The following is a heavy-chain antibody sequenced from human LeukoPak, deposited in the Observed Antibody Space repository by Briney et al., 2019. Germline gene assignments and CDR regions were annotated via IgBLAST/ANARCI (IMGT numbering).Heavy chain of an antibody. J-gene: IGHJ4*02. Sequence: GGSLRLSCAASGFSFSTYAMTWVRQAPGRGLEWVSAIDWTSHYIFYRDSVQGRFTTSRDNSRATLFLQMNSLTAEDSAVYYCAKNFAPGNAFNDFWGQGVLVTVSS. D-gene: IGHD1-1*01. CDR1: GFSFSTYA. CDR3: AKNFAPGNAFNDF. V-gene: IGHV3-23*01. CDR2: IDWTSHYI.